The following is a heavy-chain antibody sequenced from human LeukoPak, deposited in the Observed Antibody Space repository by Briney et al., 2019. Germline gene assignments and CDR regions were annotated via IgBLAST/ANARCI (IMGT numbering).Heavy chain of an antibody. V-gene: IGHV3-33*01. CDR3: ARGSGYGDNKIDP. CDR2: IRYDGSNK. Sequence: GRSLRLSCAASGFTFSSYGMHWVRQAPGKGLEWVAVIRYDGSNKYYAGCVKGRFTISRDNSKNTLYLQMNSLRAEDTAVYYCARGSGYGDNKIDPWGQGTLVTVSS. CDR1: GFTFSSYG. J-gene: IGHJ5*02. D-gene: IGHD4-17*01.